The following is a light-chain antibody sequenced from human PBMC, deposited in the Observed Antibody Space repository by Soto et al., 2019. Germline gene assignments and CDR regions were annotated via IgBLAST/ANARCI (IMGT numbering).Light chain of an antibody. CDR2: EVV. CDR1: KNDIGVYDF. CDR3: QSYDNGLGALYV. Sequence: QSVLTQPPSASGSPGQSVTISCTGTKNDIGVYDFVSWYQHHPGKAPRLIIYEVVQRPSGVPDRFSGSKSGNTASLTVSGLQAADEADYYCQSYDNGLGALYVFGTGTKVTVL. J-gene: IGLJ1*01. V-gene: IGLV2-8*01.